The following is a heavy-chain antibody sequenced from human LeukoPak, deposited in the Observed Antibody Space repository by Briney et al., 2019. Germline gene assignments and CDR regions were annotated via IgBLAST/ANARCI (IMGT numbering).Heavy chain of an antibody. CDR2: IRNSGGT. J-gene: IGHJ4*02. CDR1: GGSISSYY. V-gene: IGHV4-59*12. Sequence: SETLSLTCTVSGGSISSYYWSWIRQPPGKGPEWIGHIRNSGGTYYSPSLKSRVTISVDTSKNQFFLRLTSMTAADTAVYYCARDARCSSTSCYDHWGQGTLVTVSS. D-gene: IGHD2-2*01. CDR3: ARDARCSSTSCYDH.